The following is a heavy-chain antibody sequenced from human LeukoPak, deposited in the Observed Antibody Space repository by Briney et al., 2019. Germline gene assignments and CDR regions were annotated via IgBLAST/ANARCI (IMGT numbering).Heavy chain of an antibody. V-gene: IGHV3-30-3*01. Sequence: GGSLRLSCAASGFTFSSYAMHWVRQAPGKGLEWVAVISYDGSNKYYADSVKGRFTISRDNSKNTLYLQMNSLRPEDTALYYCVRLRCSSTNCHTLYYYYMDVWGKGTTVTGSS. CDR1: GFTFSSYA. CDR2: ISYDGSNK. J-gene: IGHJ6*03. D-gene: IGHD2-2*02. CDR3: VRLRCSSTNCHTLYYYYMDV.